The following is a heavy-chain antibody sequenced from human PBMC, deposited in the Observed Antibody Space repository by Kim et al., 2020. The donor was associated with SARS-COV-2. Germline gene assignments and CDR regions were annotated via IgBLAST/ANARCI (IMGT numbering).Heavy chain of an antibody. Sequence: QKLQSRVTMTTDTSTSTAYMELRSLRSDDTAVYYCARDITVAKKSNFFDYWGQGTLVTVSS. CDR3: ARDITVAKKSNFFDY. J-gene: IGHJ4*02. V-gene: IGHV1-18*01. D-gene: IGHD5-12*01.